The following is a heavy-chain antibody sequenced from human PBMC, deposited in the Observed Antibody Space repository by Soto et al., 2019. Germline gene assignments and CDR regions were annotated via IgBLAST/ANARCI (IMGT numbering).Heavy chain of an antibody. CDR1: GGSISSHY. J-gene: IGHJ3*02. V-gene: IGHV4-59*11. Sequence: PSETLSLTCTVSGGSISSHYWSWIRQPPGRGLEWIGFISYSGSPNYNPSLESRVTISEDTAKNQFSLKLKSMTAADTAVYYCARTNAFDIWGQGTTVTVSS. CDR3: ARTNAFDI. CDR2: ISYSGSP.